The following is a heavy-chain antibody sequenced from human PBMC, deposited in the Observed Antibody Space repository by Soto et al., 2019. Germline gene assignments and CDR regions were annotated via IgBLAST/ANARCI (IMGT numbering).Heavy chain of an antibody. Sequence: VGSLRLSCVASGFIFSDYAMHWARQAPGKGLEWVALISPAGTNQYYADSAKGRFTISRDNSKNTLYLQMNSLRPEDTGLYYCARENSRISPRLFQHWGHGTLVTVSS. CDR1: GFIFSDYA. J-gene: IGHJ1*01. D-gene: IGHD6-6*01. V-gene: IGHV3-30-3*01. CDR3: ARENSRISPRLFQH. CDR2: ISPAGTNQ.